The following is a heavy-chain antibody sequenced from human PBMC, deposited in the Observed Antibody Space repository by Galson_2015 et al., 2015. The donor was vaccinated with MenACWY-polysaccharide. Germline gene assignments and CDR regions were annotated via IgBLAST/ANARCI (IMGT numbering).Heavy chain of an antibody. CDR2: IRATGST. V-gene: IGHV4-4*07. CDR3: ARRSLDNWYFDL. D-gene: IGHD1-1*01. CDR1: HDSVSSSY. Sequence: SETLSLTCTVSHDSVSSSYWSWIRQSADKGLEYLGRIRATGSTAYNPSFRSRVAMSVDLPRNQLSLRLVSVTPSDTAIYYCARRSLDNWYFDLWGRGTLVIVSS. J-gene: IGHJ2*01.